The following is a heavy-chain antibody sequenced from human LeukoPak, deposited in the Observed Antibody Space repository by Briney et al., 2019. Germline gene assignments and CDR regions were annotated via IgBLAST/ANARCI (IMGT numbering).Heavy chain of an antibody. Sequence: GASVKVSCKASGYTFTGHYMHWVRQAPGQGLEWMGRINPNSGGTNYAQKFQGRVTMTRDTSISTAYMELSRLRSDDTAVYYCASSPEYYYDSSGPNDYWGQGTLVTVSS. J-gene: IGHJ4*02. CDR3: ASSPEYYYDSSGPNDY. CDR2: INPNSGGT. V-gene: IGHV1-2*06. CDR1: GYTFTGHY. D-gene: IGHD3-22*01.